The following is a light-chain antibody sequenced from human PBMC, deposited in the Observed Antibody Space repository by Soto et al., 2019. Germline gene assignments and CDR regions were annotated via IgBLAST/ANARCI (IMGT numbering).Light chain of an antibody. CDR3: QKYNSAPQT. CDR2: GAS. CDR1: QGISSY. V-gene: IGKV1-27*01. J-gene: IGKJ3*01. Sequence: DIQMTQSPSSLSASVGDRVTITCRASQGISSYLAWYQQKPGKVPKLLIYGASTLQPGVPSRFSGSGSGTDFTLTISILPPEDAATYYCQKYNSAPQTFGPGTKVDIK.